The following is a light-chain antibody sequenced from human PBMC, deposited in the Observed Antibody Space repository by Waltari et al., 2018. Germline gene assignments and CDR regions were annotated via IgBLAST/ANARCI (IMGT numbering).Light chain of an antibody. CDR3: LVYMGSGIWV. V-gene: IGLV8-61*01. CDR2: KAN. J-gene: IGLJ3*02. CDR1: SGAVSSTSF. Sequence: QTVVTQEPSLSVSPGGTVTLTCALSSGAVSSTSFVSWYQQSPGQTPRTLVYKANIRSSGVPDRFSGSIFGNKAVLIITGAQADDESDYFCLVYMGSGIWVFGGGTKLTVL.